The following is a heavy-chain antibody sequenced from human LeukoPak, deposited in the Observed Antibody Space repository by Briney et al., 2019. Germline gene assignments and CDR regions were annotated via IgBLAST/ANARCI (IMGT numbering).Heavy chain of an antibody. D-gene: IGHD3-10*01. CDR2: MNPHSANT. V-gene: IGHV1-8*01. J-gene: IGHJ5*02. CDR3: AREDYYGSGSFSNWFDP. CDR1: GYTFTNYD. Sequence: ASVKVSCKASGYTFTNYDINWVRQATGQGLEWMGCMNPHSANTGYSQKFQGRITMTWNTSISTAYMELSSLRSEDTAIHYCAREDYYGSGSFSNWFDPWGQGTLVTVSS.